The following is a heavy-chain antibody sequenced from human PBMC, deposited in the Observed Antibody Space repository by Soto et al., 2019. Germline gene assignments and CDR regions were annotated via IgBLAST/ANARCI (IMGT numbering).Heavy chain of an antibody. CDR3: AILDFGDYLLSYGVDV. CDR2: ITSSSDAI. CDR1: GFPFRSHE. D-gene: IGHD4-17*01. V-gene: IGHV3-48*03. Sequence: GGPLRLSRAVSGFPFRSHEMNWVRQAPVKGPEWVSYITSSSDAIYYAASVKGRFTVSRDNAKNSLYLQMNSLRAEDTAVYYCAILDFGDYLLSYGVDVWGQGTTVTVSS. J-gene: IGHJ6*02.